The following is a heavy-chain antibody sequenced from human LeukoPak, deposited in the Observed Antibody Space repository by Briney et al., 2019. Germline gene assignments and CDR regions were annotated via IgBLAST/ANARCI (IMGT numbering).Heavy chain of an antibody. D-gene: IGHD3-22*01. CDR2: INHSGST. CDR1: GGSFSGYY. J-gene: IGHJ3*01. Sequence: SETLSLTCAVYGGSFSGYYWSWIRQPPGKGLEWIGEINHSGSTYYNPSLKSRVTISIDTSKNQFSLQLSSVTAADTAVYFCARDGPYDSDAFHFWGQGTVVAVSS. CDR3: ARDGPYDSDAFHF. V-gene: IGHV4-34*01.